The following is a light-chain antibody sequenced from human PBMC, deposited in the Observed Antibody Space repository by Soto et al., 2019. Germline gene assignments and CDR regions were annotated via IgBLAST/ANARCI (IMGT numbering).Light chain of an antibody. Sequence: EIVMTQSPATLSVSPGERATLSCRASQSVRSNLAWYQQKPGQAPRLLIYGASTRATGIPARFSGSGSGTEFTLTISSLQSEDFAVYYCQQYNNWSLTFGGGTKVEIK. CDR3: QQYNNWSLT. CDR2: GAS. CDR1: QSVRSN. J-gene: IGKJ4*01. V-gene: IGKV3-15*01.